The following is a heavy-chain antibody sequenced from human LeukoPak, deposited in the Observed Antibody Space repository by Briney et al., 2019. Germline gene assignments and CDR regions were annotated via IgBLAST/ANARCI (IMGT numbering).Heavy chain of an antibody. J-gene: IGHJ5*02. Sequence: ASVKVSCKTSGYPFTTYEINWVRQAAGQGLEWMGWVHPDTGYADYAQRFQGRVTMTSDTSISTAYMELSSLRSDDTAVYFCARGPRNDPWGQGTLVTVSS. CDR3: ARGPRNDP. CDR2: VHPDTGYA. D-gene: IGHD1-14*01. V-gene: IGHV1-8*01. CDR1: GYPFTTYE.